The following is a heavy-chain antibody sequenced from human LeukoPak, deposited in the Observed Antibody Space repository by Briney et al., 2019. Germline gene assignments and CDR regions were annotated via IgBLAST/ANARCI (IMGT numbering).Heavy chain of an antibody. J-gene: IGHJ6*02. CDR2: VYYSGST. V-gene: IGHV4-30-4*01. CDR1: GGSISSGDYY. CDR3: ARGESDILDV. D-gene: IGHD2-15*01. Sequence: PSETLSLTCTVSGGSISSGDYYWSWIRQPPGKGLEWIGYVYYSGSTYSNPSLKSRVTISVDTSKNQFSLKLSSVTAADTAVYYCARGESDILDVWGQGTTVTVSS.